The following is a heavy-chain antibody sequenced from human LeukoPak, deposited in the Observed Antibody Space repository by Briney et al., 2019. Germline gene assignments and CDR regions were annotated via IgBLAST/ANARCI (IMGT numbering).Heavy chain of an antibody. CDR1: GLTVSIYS. J-gene: IGHJ4*02. V-gene: IGHV3-48*02. CDR2: ISSSSSTI. D-gene: IGHD2-15*01. CDR3: ARARASGRSGFDY. Sequence: GGSLRLSCVASGLTVSIYSMNWVRQAPGKGLEWVSYISSSSSTIYYADSVKGRFTISRDNAKNSLDLQMNSLRDEDTAVYYCARARASGRSGFDYWGQGTLVTVSS.